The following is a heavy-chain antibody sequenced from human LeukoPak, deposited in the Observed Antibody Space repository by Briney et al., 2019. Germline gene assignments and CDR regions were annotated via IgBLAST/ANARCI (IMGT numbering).Heavy chain of an antibody. V-gene: IGHV3-23*01. J-gene: IGHJ4*02. D-gene: IGHD2-2*01. CDR2: ISGSGGST. Sequence: PGGSLRLSCAASGFTFSSYAMSWVRQAPGKGLEWVSVISGSGGSTYCADSVKGRFTISRDNSKNTLYLQMNSLRAEDTAVYYCAKDRAPYCSSTSCYDFDYWGQGTLVTVSS. CDR3: AKDRAPYCSSTSCYDFDY. CDR1: GFTFSSYA.